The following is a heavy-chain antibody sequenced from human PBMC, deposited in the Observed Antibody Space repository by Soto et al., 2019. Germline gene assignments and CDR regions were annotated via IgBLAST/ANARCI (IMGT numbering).Heavy chain of an antibody. CDR2: IFYTGTT. D-gene: IGHD1-20*01. Sequence: PSETLSLTCTVSGGSIRNFHWSWIRQPPGKGLEWIGHIFYTGTTTYNRSLESRLTMSVDTSKSQFSLRLSSVTAADTAVYYCAALYNASPFFDNWGQGTPVPVSS. J-gene: IGHJ4*02. CDR1: GGSIRNFH. V-gene: IGHV4-59*01. CDR3: AALYNASPFFDN.